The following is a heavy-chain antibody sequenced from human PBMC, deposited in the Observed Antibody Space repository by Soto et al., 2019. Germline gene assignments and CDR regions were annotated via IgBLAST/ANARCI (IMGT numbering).Heavy chain of an antibody. CDR2: IYYSGST. D-gene: IGHD2-21*02. Sequence: PSEPLSLTCTVSGGSISTYDWSWIRQSPGKRLEWIGCIYYSGSTNYNPSLKSRVTISVDTSENQFSLKLNSVTAADTAVYYCARVVTSTSHYFDYWGQGALVTVSS. CDR3: ARVVTSTSHYFDY. V-gene: IGHV4-59*01. J-gene: IGHJ4*02. CDR1: GGSISTYD.